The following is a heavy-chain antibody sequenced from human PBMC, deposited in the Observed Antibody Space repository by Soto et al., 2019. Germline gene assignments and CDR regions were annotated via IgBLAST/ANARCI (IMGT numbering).Heavy chain of an antibody. V-gene: IGHV4-31*03. CDR2: IYYSGGS. CDR3: ARDGGYYATDV. Sequence: QVQLQESGPGLVKPQQTLSLTCTVSGASITSGGSGGYYWSWIRQLPGRGLEWIGYIYYSGGSYYNPSLKSRVTISLDTSKNQVSLSLGSVTAADTAVYYCARDGGYYATDVWDQGTTVTVSS. CDR1: GASITSGGSGGYY. D-gene: IGHD3-10*01. J-gene: IGHJ6*02.